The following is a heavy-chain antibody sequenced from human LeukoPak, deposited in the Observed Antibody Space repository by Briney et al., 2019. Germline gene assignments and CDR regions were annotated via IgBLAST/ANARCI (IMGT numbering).Heavy chain of an antibody. Sequence: ASVRVSCKTSGYTFSNFGINWVRQAPGQGLEWMGWISGNNDNPNYGQKLQGRFTVTTDSSTSTAYMELRNLRFDDTAVYYCARDGTSTDDYWGQGALVTVSS. V-gene: IGHV1-18*01. CDR1: GYTFSNFG. D-gene: IGHD2-2*01. CDR3: ARDGTSTDDY. CDR2: ISGNNDNP. J-gene: IGHJ4*02.